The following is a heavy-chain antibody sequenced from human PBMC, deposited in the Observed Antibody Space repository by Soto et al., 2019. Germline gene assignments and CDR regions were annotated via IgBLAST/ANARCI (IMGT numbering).Heavy chain of an antibody. CDR1: GGSINSDY. CDR2: HSGGT. J-gene: IGHJ4*02. Sequence: PSETLSLTCTVSGGSINSDYWSWIQQPPGKGLEYIGYHSGGTYYNPSLRSRVTISLDTSKNQFSLNLSSVTAADTAVYYCARERITVTGSFFDYWGQGTLVTVSS. V-gene: IGHV4-59*12. D-gene: IGHD6-19*01. CDR3: ARERITVTGSFFDY.